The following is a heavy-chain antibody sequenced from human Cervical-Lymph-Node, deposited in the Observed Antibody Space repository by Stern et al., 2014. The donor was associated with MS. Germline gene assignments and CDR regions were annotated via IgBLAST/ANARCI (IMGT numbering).Heavy chain of an antibody. J-gene: IGHJ5*02. D-gene: IGHD1-26*01. V-gene: IGHV4-39*01. CDR2: IYYSGST. CDR3: ARQVGAPLSGVGVGFDP. Sequence: QLQLQESGPGLVKPSETLSLTCTVSGGSISSSSYYWGWIRQPPGKGLEWLGSIYYSGSTYYNPSLKSRVTISVGPSTNQFSLTLSSVTAADTAVYYCARQVGAPLSGVGVGFDPWGQGTLVTVSS. CDR1: GGSISSSSYY.